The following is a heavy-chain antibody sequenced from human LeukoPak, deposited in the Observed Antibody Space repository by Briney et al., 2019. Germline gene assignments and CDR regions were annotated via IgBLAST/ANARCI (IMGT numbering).Heavy chain of an antibody. CDR1: GFTFSSYA. CDR3: AKEGGYCSSTSCYRRYYFDY. D-gene: IGHD2-2*01. Sequence: PGGSLRLSCAASGFTFSSYAMSWVRQAPGKGLVWVSGISGSGGSTYYADSVKGRFTISRDNSKNTLYLQMNSLRAEDTAIYYCAKEGGYCSSTSCYRRYYFDYWGQGTLVTVSS. J-gene: IGHJ4*02. CDR2: ISGSGGST. V-gene: IGHV3-23*01.